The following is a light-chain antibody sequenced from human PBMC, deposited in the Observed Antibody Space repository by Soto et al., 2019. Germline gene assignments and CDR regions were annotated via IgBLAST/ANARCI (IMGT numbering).Light chain of an antibody. J-gene: IGKJ1*01. CDR2: AAA. Sequence: EIVMTQSPATLSVSPGERATLSCRTSQSVRSYLAWYQQKPGQAPRLLIYAAATRATGIPDRFSGSGSGTDFTLTISRLEPEDFAVYCCQQYGSSPWTFGQGTKVDIK. V-gene: IGKV3-20*01. CDR1: QSVRSY. CDR3: QQYGSSPWT.